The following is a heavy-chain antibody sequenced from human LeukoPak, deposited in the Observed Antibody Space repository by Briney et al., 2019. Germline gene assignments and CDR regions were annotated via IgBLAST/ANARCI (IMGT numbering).Heavy chain of an antibody. CDR3: ARDRGRYSSGPDAFDI. Sequence: PGGSLRLSCAAFGFTVSSNYMSWVRQAPGKGLEWVSVIYSGGSTYYADSVKGRFTISRDNSKNTLYPQMNSLRAEDTAVYYCARDRGRYSSGPDAFDIWGQGTMVTVSS. CDR2: IYSGGST. V-gene: IGHV3-66*01. CDR1: GFTVSSNY. J-gene: IGHJ3*02. D-gene: IGHD6-19*01.